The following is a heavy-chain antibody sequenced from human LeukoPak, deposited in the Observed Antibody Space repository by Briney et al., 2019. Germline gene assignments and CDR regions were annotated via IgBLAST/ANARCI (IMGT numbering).Heavy chain of an antibody. V-gene: IGHV3-23*01. Sequence: GGSLRLSCAASAFSFSDYNMKWVRQAPGKGLEWVSTISGSGGSIYYADSVKGRFTISRDNSKKTLYLQMNSLRAEDTAVYYCAKYWGAYGDYKGRYMDVWGKGTTVTVSS. J-gene: IGHJ6*03. CDR1: AFSFSDYN. CDR3: AKYWGAYGDYKGRYMDV. D-gene: IGHD4-17*01. CDR2: ISGSGGSI.